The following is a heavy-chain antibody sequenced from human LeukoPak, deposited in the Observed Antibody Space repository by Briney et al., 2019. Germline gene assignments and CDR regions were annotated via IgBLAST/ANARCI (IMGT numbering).Heavy chain of an antibody. CDR2: INPNSGGT. CDR3: VRGVTIFGVVRDRPDFDY. J-gene: IGHJ4*02. Sequence: ASVKVSCKASGYTFTGYHMHWVRQAPGQGLEWMGWINPNSGGTNYAQKFQGRVTMTRDTSISTAYMELSRLRSDDTAVYYCVRGVTIFGVVRDRPDFDYWGQGTLVTVSS. D-gene: IGHD3-3*01. V-gene: IGHV1-2*02. CDR1: GYTFTGYH.